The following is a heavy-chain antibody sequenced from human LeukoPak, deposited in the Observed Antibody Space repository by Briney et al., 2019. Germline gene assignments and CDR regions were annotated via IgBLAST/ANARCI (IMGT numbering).Heavy chain of an antibody. CDR1: GFTFSSYS. D-gene: IGHD1-1*01. V-gene: IGHV3-21*01. Sequence: GGSLRLSCVASGFTFSSYSMNWVRQAPGKGLEWVSSISSSSSYIYYADSVKGRFTISRDDAKNSLYLEMKSLRAEDTAVYYCGTTAGNYWGQGTLVTVSS. J-gene: IGHJ4*02. CDR2: ISSSSSYI. CDR3: GTTAGNY.